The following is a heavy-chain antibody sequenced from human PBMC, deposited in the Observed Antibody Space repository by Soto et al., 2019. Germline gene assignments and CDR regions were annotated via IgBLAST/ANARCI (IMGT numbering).Heavy chain of an antibody. D-gene: IGHD3-3*01. CDR2: IYYSGST. CDR3: ASIRGFWSGYDELYNWIDP. CDR1: GGSISSYY. Sequence: SETLSLTCTVSGGSISSYYWSWIRQPPGKGLEWIGYIYYSGSTNYNPSLKSRVTISVDTSKNQFSLKLSSVTAADTAVYYCASIRGFWSGYDELYNWIDPWGQGTLVTVSS. J-gene: IGHJ5*02. V-gene: IGHV4-59*08.